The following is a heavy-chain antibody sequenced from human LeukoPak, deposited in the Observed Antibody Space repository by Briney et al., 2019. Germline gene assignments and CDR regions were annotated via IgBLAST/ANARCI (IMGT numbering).Heavy chain of an antibody. CDR3: TKDSVAMVTTSDY. Sequence: GGSLRLSCAASGFTFSSYSMNWVRQAPGKGLEWVSYISSSSSTIYYADSVKGRFTTSRDNAKNSLYLQMNSLRPEDTALYYCTKDSVAMVTTSDYWGQGTLVTVSS. CDR2: ISSSSSTI. J-gene: IGHJ4*02. CDR1: GFTFSSYS. D-gene: IGHD5-18*01. V-gene: IGHV3-48*04.